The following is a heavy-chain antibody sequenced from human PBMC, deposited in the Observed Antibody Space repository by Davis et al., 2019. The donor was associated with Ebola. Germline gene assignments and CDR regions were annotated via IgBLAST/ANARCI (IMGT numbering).Heavy chain of an antibody. D-gene: IGHD6-6*01. CDR3: ARAKYYGMDV. CDR1: GFTFSCYW. J-gene: IGHJ6*04. CDR2: INRDGSSA. V-gene: IGHV3-74*01. Sequence: GESLKISCAASGFTFSCYWMHWVRQAPGQGLVWVSRINRDGSSANYGDSVKGRFTIFRENSKATLDLQMNSLRAEDTAVYYCARAKYYGMDVWGKGTTVTVSS.